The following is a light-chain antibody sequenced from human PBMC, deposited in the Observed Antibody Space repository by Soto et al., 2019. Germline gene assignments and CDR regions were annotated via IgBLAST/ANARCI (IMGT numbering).Light chain of an antibody. J-gene: IGKJ1*01. Sequence: DIQLTQSPSFLSASVGDRVTITCRASQGISSYLAWYQQKPGKAPKLLIYAASTLQSGVPSRFSGSGSGTDFTLTISSLQPEDFATYYCQQLNSYPQWTFGQGTKVEIK. CDR3: QQLNSYPQWT. V-gene: IGKV1-9*01. CDR1: QGISSY. CDR2: AAS.